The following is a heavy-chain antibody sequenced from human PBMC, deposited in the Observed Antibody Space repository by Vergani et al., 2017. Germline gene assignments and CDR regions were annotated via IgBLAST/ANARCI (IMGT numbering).Heavy chain of an antibody. D-gene: IGHD5-18*01. CDR3: SRGRGYSFGYSDY. Sequence: EVQLMESGGGLVKPGESLRLSCVASGFMFTDTWMSWVRQAPGKGLECIGRIKSKAYGGTTEYAASVKGRFTISRDDSKRLAYLQLSGLKTEDTAVYFCSRGRGYSFGYSDYWGQGTLVTVSS. CDR1: GFMFTDTW. CDR2: IKSKAYGGTT. V-gene: IGHV3-15*01. J-gene: IGHJ4*02.